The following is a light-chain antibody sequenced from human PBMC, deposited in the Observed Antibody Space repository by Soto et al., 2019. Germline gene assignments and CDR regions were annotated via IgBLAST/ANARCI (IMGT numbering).Light chain of an antibody. Sequence: QSALTQPASVSGSPGQSVTISCTGTSSDVGGYNYVSWYQEHPGKAPNLMIYNVSHRPSGVSNRFSGSKSGNTASLTIPGLHSEDEADYFCGSYTSSITRVVFGGWTKLTVL. CDR1: SSDVGGYNY. J-gene: IGLJ2*01. CDR3: GSYTSSITRVV. CDR2: NVS. V-gene: IGLV2-14*01.